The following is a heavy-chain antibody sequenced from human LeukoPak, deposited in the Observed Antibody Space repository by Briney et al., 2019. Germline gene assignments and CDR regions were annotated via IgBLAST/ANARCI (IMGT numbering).Heavy chain of an antibody. Sequence: KSSETLSLTCTVSGGSISSYYWSWIRQPPGKGLEWIGYIYYSGSTNYNPSLKSRVTISVDTSKNQFSLKLSSVTAADTAVYYCARVPRGSDGYFQHWGQGTLVTVSS. D-gene: IGHD1-26*01. J-gene: IGHJ1*01. CDR1: GGSISSYY. CDR2: IYYSGST. CDR3: ARVPRGSDGYFQH. V-gene: IGHV4-59*01.